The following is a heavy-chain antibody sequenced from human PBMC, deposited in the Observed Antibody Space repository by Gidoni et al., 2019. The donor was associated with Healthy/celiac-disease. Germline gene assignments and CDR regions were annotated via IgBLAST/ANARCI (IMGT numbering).Heavy chain of an antibody. CDR1: GGTFSSYA. J-gene: IGHJ6*02. D-gene: IGHD2-2*01. V-gene: IGHV1-69*01. CDR3: AREGYCSSTSCYGYYYYGMDV. Sequence: QVQLVQSGAEVKKPGSSVKVSCKASGGTFSSYAISWVRQAPGQGLELMGGIIPIFGTANYAQKFQGRVTITADESTSTAYMELSSLRSEDTAVYYCAREGYCSSTSCYGYYYYGMDVWGQGTTVTVSS. CDR2: IIPIFGTA.